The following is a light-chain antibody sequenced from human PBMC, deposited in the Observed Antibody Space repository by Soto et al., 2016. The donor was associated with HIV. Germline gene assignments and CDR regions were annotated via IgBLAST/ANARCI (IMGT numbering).Light chain of an antibody. CDR3: QQSYSTPWT. CDR2: AAV. CDR1: QNIKSY. J-gene: IGKJ1*01. Sequence: DIQMTQSPSSLSASVEDRVTITCRASQNIKSYLNWYQKKVGEAPKLLIFAAVNLQSGVPSRFSGSVSGTDLILTITSLQPEDFATYYCQQSYSTPWTFGLGTRVELK. V-gene: IGKV1-39*01.